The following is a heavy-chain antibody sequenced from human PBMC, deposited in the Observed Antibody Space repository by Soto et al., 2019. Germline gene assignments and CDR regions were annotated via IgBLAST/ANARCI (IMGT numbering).Heavy chain of an antibody. CDR3: ARDLGYYDSSGRRSAFDI. CDR1: GFTFSSYS. CDR2: ISSSSSYI. D-gene: IGHD3-22*01. Sequence: GGSLRLSCEASGFTFSSYSMNWVRQAPGKGLEWVSSISSSSSYIYYADSVKGRFTISRDNAKNSLYLQMNSLRAEDTAVYYCARDLGYYDSSGRRSAFDIWGQGTMVTVSS. V-gene: IGHV3-21*01. J-gene: IGHJ3*02.